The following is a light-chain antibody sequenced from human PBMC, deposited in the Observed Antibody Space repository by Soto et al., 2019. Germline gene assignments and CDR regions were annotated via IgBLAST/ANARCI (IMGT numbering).Light chain of an antibody. Sequence: EIVMTQSPATLSVSPGERATLSCRASQSVNSKLAWYQQRLGQAPRLLIYGASTRATGIPARFSGSGSGTEFTLTISSLQSEDFAVYYCHQYNNWPLTFGQGTRLEIK. CDR1: QSVNSK. J-gene: IGKJ5*01. CDR3: HQYNNWPLT. V-gene: IGKV3-15*01. CDR2: GAS.